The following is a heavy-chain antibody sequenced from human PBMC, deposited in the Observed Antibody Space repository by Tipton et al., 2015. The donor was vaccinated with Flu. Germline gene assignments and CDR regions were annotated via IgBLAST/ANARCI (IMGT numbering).Heavy chain of an antibody. D-gene: IGHD7-27*01. CDR2: IGSSGSTV. V-gene: IGHV3-48*03. J-gene: IGHJ4*02. Sequence: GSLRLSCAASGFTFSRYGMSWVRQAPGKGLEWLSYIGSSGSTVSYADSVRGRFTISRDNAKNSLYLQLNSLRAEDTAVYYCASLTGDDYWGQGDLVTVSS. CDR1: GFTFSRYG. CDR3: ASLTGDDY.